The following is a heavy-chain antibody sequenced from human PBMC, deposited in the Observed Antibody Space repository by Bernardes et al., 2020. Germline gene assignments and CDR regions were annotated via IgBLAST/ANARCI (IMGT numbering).Heavy chain of an antibody. V-gene: IGHV3-33*01. CDR2: IWYDGSNK. D-gene: IGHD2-15*01. J-gene: IGHJ3*02. CDR1: GFTFSSYG. Sequence: GGSLRLSCAASGFTFSSYGMHWVRQAPGKGLEWVAVIWYDGSNKYYADSVKGRFTISRDNSKNTLYLQMNSLRAEDTAVYYCARDGGVVAATPVAFDIWGQGTMVTVSS. CDR3: ARDGGVVAATPVAFDI.